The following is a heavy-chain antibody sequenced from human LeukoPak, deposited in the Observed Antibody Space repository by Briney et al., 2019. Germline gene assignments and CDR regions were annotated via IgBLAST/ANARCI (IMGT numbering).Heavy chain of an antibody. V-gene: IGHV3-23*01. J-gene: IGHJ4*02. CDR3: AQGGHDFNPFYY. Sequence: GGSLRLSCAASGFTFSTYAMGWVRQAPGEGLEWVSSIKGGGGDPFYADSVRGRFTISRDKSKSTLYLQLNSLRAEDTAVYFCAQGGHDFNPFYYWGQGTLVTVSS. CDR1: GFTFSTYA. CDR2: IKGGGGDP. D-gene: IGHD2-21*02.